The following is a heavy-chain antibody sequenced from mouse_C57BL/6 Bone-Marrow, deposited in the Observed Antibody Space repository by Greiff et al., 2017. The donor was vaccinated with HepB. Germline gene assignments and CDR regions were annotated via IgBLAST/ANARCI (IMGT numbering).Heavy chain of an antibody. CDR2: IDPSDSET. CDR3: AREGLDYDDPYWYFDV. D-gene: IGHD2-4*01. J-gene: IGHJ1*03. CDR1: GYTFTSYW. Sequence: QVQLQQPGAELVRPGSSVKLSCKASGYTFTSYWMHWVKQRPIQGLEWIGNIDPSDSETHYNQKFKDKATLTVDKSSSTAYMQLSSLTSEDSAVYHCAREGLDYDDPYWYFDVWGTGTTVTVSS. V-gene: IGHV1-52*01.